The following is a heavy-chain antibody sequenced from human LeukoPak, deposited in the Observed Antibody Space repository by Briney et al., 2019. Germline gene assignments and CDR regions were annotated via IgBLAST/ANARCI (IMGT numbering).Heavy chain of an antibody. CDR2: IRSKAYGGTT. CDR1: GFTFGDYA. CDR3: TRERNDFWSGYYSGWLDP. V-gene: IGHV3-49*03. D-gene: IGHD3-3*01. Sequence: PGRSLRLSCTASGFTFGDYAMSWFRQAPGKGLEWVGFIRSKAYGGTTEYAASVKGRFTISRDDSKSIAYLQMNSLKTEDTAVYYCTRERNDFWSGYYSGWLDPWGQGTLVTVSS. J-gene: IGHJ5*02.